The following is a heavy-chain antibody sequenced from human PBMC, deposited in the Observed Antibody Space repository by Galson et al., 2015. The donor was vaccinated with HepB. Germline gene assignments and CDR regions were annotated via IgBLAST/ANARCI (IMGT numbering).Heavy chain of an antibody. CDR3: TKTHDSYRMDV. CDR1: GFTFSMYA. J-gene: IGHJ6*03. CDR2: ISGRGVST. Sequence: SLRLSCAASGFTFSMYAMSWVRQAPGKGLEWVSTISGRGVSTYYADSVKGRFTISRDNSKNTVHLQMDSLRAEDTAVYYCTKTHDSYRMDVWGKGTTVTVSS. D-gene: IGHD1-1*01. V-gene: IGHV3-23*01.